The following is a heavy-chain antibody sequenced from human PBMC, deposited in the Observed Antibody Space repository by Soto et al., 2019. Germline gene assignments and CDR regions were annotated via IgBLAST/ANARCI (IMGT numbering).Heavy chain of an antibody. V-gene: IGHV3-21*01. D-gene: IGHD4-17*01. Sequence: EVQLVESGGGLVKPGESLRLSCAASGFTFSTYTMNWVRQAPGKGLEWVSSISSGSGYIYYADSVKGRFTISRDNAKNSLYLQMNRLRAEDTAVYYCARVQDYGDKRGHYWGQGTLVTVSS. CDR2: ISSGSGYI. CDR1: GFTFSTYT. J-gene: IGHJ4*02. CDR3: ARVQDYGDKRGHY.